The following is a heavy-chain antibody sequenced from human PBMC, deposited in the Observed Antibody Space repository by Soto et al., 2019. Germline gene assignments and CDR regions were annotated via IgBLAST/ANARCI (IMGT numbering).Heavy chain of an antibody. Sequence: ASVKVSCKASGYTFISYYMHWVRQAPGQGLEWMGIINPSGGSTSYAQKFQGRVTMTRDTSTSTVYMELSSLRSEDTAVYYCASIGIAVAGTLDYWGQGTLVTVSS. CDR1: GYTFISYY. CDR3: ASIGIAVAGTLDY. D-gene: IGHD6-19*01. CDR2: INPSGGST. V-gene: IGHV1-46*03. J-gene: IGHJ4*02.